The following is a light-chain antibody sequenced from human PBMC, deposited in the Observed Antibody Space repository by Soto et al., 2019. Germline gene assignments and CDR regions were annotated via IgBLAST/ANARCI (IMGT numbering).Light chain of an antibody. J-gene: IGKJ4*01. V-gene: IGKV1-27*01. CDR1: QDISNY. Sequence: DIQMTQSPSSLSASVGDRVTITCRASQDISNYLAWYQQRPGKVPKLLIYDASTLQSGVPSRFSGSGSGTDFTLTISSLQPEDVATYYCQKYDIAPRTFGGGTKVEIK. CDR3: QKYDIAPRT. CDR2: DAS.